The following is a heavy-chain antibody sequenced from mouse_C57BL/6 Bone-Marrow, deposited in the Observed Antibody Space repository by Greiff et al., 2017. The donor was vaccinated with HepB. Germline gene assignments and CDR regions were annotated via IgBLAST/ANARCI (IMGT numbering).Heavy chain of an antibody. CDR3: ARGRVWPQDYFDY. Sequence: QVQLQQPGAELVKPGASVKLSCKASGYTFTSYWMHWVKQRPGQGLEWIGMIHPNSGSTNYNEKFKSKATLTVDKSSSTAYMQRSSLTSEDSAVYYCARGRVWPQDYFDYWGQGTTLTVSS. CDR2: IHPNSGST. D-gene: IGHD2-10*02. V-gene: IGHV1-64*01. J-gene: IGHJ2*01. CDR1: GYTFTSYW.